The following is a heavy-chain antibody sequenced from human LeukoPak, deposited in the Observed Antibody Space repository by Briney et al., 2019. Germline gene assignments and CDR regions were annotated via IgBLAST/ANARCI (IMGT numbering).Heavy chain of an antibody. CDR1: GGSISGYY. D-gene: IGHD6-19*01. CDR2: IYYSGST. V-gene: IGHV4-59*08. CDR3: ARPQSVTGLGTGWFDP. Sequence: SETLSLTCTVSGGSISGYYWSWIRQPPGKGLEWIGYIYYSGSTNYNPSLKSRVTISVDTSKNQFSLKLNSMTAADTAVYYCARPQSVTGLGTGWFDPWGQGTLATVSS. J-gene: IGHJ5*02.